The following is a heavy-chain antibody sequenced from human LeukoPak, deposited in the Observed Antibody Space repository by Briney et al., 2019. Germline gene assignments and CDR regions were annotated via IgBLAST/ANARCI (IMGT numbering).Heavy chain of an antibody. Sequence: SETLSLTCTGSGGSMNDYYWSWIRQPAGKVLEWIGRIHTGGRTDYNPSLKSRVTMSVDTSKNQFSLKLSSVTAADTAVYYCAKNYYDISGYLDWGQGTLVTVSS. D-gene: IGHD3-22*01. CDR3: AKNYYDISGYLD. CDR2: IHTGGRT. J-gene: IGHJ4*02. V-gene: IGHV4-4*07. CDR1: GGSMNDYY.